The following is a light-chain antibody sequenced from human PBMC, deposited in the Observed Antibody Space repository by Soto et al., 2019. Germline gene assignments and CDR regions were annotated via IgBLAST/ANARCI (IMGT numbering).Light chain of an antibody. CDR3: QQYNSHSPWT. J-gene: IGKJ1*01. V-gene: IGKV1-5*03. CDR2: KAS. CDR1: QSISSW. Sequence: DIQMTQSPSTLSASVGDRVTITCRASQSISSWLAWYQQKPGKAPQLLIYKASNLESGVPSRFSGSGSGTEFTLTISSLQPDDFATYYCQQYNSHSPWTFGQGTKVDIK.